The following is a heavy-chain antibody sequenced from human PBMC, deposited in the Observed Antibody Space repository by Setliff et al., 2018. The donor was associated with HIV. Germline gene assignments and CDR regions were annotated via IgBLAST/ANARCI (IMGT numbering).Heavy chain of an antibody. CDR3: ARAPRYYRGWYIPEYFDN. CDR2: IYASGSP. V-gene: IGHV4-61*02. Sequence: SETLSLTCNVSGGSISSVNYYWNWIRQPAGKGLEWIGRIYASGSPTYNSSLESRVTTSVDTSKNHFSLRLNSVTAADTAVYFCARAPRYYRGWYIPEYFDNWGEGTLVTVS. D-gene: IGHD6-19*01. J-gene: IGHJ4*02. CDR1: GGSISSVNYY.